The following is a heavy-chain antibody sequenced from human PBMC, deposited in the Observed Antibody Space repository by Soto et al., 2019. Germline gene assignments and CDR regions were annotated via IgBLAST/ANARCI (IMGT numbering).Heavy chain of an antibody. V-gene: IGHV1-3*04. CDR1: GYTFTSLA. CDR2: INTGNGYT. J-gene: IGHJ4*02. Sequence: GASVKVSCKASGYTFTSLAMYWVRQAPGQSLEWMGWINTGNGYTKYSQKFQGRVTITRDTSASTVYMELSSLRSEDTAVYYCATLCGGDCYSNDYWGQGTLVTVSS. CDR3: ATLCGGDCYSNDY. D-gene: IGHD2-21*02.